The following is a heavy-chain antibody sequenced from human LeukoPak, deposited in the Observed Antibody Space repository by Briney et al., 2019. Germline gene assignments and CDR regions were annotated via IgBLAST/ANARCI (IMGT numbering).Heavy chain of an antibody. J-gene: IGHJ4*02. Sequence: PSGGSLRLSCAASGFTFSSYAMSWVRQAPGKGLEWVSAISGSGGSTYYADSVKGRFTISRDNSKNTLYLQMNSLRAEDTAVYYCAKAPTFLWVGEHRSYFDYWGQGTLVTVSS. CDR1: GFTFSSYA. V-gene: IGHV3-23*01. CDR2: ISGSGGST. D-gene: IGHD1-26*01. CDR3: AKAPTFLWVGEHRSYFDY.